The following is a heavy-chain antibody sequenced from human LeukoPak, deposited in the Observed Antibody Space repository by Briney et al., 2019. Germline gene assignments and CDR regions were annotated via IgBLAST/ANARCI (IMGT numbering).Heavy chain of an antibody. CDR1: GFTFSTHS. CDR3: ARQSWVSGNIGY. J-gene: IGHJ4*02. CDR2: ISGSGDST. V-gene: IGHV3-48*02. D-gene: IGHD3-10*01. Sequence: GGSLRLSCAASGFTFSTHSMNWVRQAPGKGLEWVSLISGSGDSTYYADSVKGRFSIFRDNAKNSLYLQMNSLRDEDTAVYYCARQSWVSGNIGYWGQGTLVTVSS.